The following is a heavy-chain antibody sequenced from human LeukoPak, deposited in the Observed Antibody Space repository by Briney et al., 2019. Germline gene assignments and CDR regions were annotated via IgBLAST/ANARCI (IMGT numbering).Heavy chain of an antibody. D-gene: IGHD1-26*01. Sequence: PGGSLRLSCAASGFTFSSYWMHWVRQAPGKGLEWVSTVSSSGDSTYYADSVKGRFTISRDNSKNTLYLQMNSLRAEDTAVYYCAKARVGSTRLYYFEYWGQGTLVTVSS. CDR1: GFTFSSYW. J-gene: IGHJ4*02. CDR2: VSSSGDST. V-gene: IGHV3-23*01. CDR3: AKARVGSTRLYYFEY.